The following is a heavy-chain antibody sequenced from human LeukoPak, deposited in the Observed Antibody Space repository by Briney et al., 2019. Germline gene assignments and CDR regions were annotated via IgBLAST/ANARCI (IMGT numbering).Heavy chain of an antibody. CDR3: ARDKSSSWYYFDF. Sequence: ASVKVSCKASGYTFTSYDINWVRQATGQGLEWMGWMNPNSGNTGYAQKFQGRVTMTTDTSTSTAYMELRSLRSDDTAVYYCARDKSSSWYYFDFWGQGTPVTVSS. CDR1: GYTFTSYD. CDR2: MNPNSGNT. J-gene: IGHJ4*02. V-gene: IGHV1-8*02. D-gene: IGHD6-13*01.